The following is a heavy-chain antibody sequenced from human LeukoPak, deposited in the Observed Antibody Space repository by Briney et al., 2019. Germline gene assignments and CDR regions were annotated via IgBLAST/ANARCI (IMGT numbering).Heavy chain of an antibody. CDR2: ISGSGGST. CDR3: AKGAHKYSRSSHPFDY. CDR1: GFTFSSYA. V-gene: IGHV3-23*01. Sequence: PGGSLRLSCAASGFTFSSYAMSWVRQAPGKGLEWVSAISGSGGSTYYADSVRGRFTISRDNSKNRLYLQMNSLRAEDTAVYYCAKGAHKYSRSSHPFDYWGQGTLVTVSS. J-gene: IGHJ4*02. D-gene: IGHD6-13*01.